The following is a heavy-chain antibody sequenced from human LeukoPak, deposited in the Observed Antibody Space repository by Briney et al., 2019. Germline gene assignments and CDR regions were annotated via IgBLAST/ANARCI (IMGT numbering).Heavy chain of an antibody. CDR2: ISGSGVTT. CDR1: GFTFSSYD. V-gene: IGHV3-23*01. Sequence: GGSLRLSCAASGFTFSSYDMSWVRQAPGKGLEWVSVISGSGVTTYYADSVKGRFTISRDNSKNTLYLQMNSLRAEDTAVYYCARANWNDLGAFDIWGQGTMVTVSS. CDR3: ARANWNDLGAFDI. J-gene: IGHJ3*02. D-gene: IGHD1-1*01.